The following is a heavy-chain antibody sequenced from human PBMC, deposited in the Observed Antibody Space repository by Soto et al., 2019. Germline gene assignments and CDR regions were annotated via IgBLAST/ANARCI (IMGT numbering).Heavy chain of an antibody. CDR2: MNPNSGDT. Sequence: QVQLVQSGAEVQKPGASVKVSCKASGYTFTTYDINWVRQATGQGLEWMGWMNPNSGDTGYAEKFQGRVTMTRNTAINTAYMELSSLTSEDTAVYYCARGREYAFWNGLNWFDPWGQGTLVTVSS. D-gene: IGHD3-3*01. CDR1: GYTFTTYD. CDR3: ARGREYAFWNGLNWFDP. V-gene: IGHV1-8*01. J-gene: IGHJ5*02.